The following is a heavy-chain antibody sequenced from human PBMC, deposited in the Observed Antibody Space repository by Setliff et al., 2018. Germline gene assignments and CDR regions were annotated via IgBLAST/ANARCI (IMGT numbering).Heavy chain of an antibody. Sequence: SETLSLTCTAYGGTFSDYYWTWIRQPPGKGLEWIGEINHSGTTNYNPSLKSRVTISVDTSKNQFSLTMSSVTAADAAVYYCARGRNVAARLLDTWGQGSRVTSPQ. J-gene: IGHJ5*02. CDR3: ARGRNVAARLLDT. V-gene: IGHV4-34*01. D-gene: IGHD6-6*01. CDR1: GGTFSDYY. CDR2: INHSGTT.